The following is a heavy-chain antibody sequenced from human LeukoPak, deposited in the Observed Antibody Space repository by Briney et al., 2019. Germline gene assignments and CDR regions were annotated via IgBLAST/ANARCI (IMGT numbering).Heavy chain of an antibody. V-gene: IGHV3-48*01. CDR2: ISSGSSTI. CDR1: GFTFSTYS. CDR3: ARENDYGGNFRYGYFDF. Sequence: PGGSLRLSCAASGFTFSTYSMNWVRQAPGQGLEWVSYISSGSSTIYSADSVKGRFTISRDNAKNSLYLQMNSLRAEDTAVYYCARENDYGGNFRYGYFDFWGQGTRVTVSS. D-gene: IGHD4-23*01. J-gene: IGHJ4*02.